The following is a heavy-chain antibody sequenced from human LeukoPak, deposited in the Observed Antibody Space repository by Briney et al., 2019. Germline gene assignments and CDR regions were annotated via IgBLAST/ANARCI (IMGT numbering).Heavy chain of an antibody. V-gene: IGHV3-30-3*01. CDR3: ATSARPEYYDFWSGYPQHYYYGMDV. J-gene: IGHJ6*02. CDR1: GFTFSSYA. D-gene: IGHD3-3*01. Sequence: GRSLRLSCAASGFTFSSYAMHWVRQAPGKGLEWVAVISYDGSNKYYADSVKGRFTISRGNSKNTLYLQMNSLRAEDTAVYYCATSARPEYYDFWSGYPQHYYYGMDVWGQGTTVTVSS. CDR2: ISYDGSNK.